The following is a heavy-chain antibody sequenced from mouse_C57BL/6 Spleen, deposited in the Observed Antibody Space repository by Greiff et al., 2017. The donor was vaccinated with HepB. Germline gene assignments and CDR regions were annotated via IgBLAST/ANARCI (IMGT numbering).Heavy chain of an antibody. D-gene: IGHD1-1*01. CDR2: IYPGNSDT. J-gene: IGHJ2*01. Sequence: VQLQQSGTVLARPGASVKMSCKTSGYTFTSYWLHWVKQRPGQGLEWIGAIYPGNSDTSYNQKFKGKAKLTAVTSASTAYMELSSLTNEDSAVYYCTRGGYYGSEDFDYWGQGTTLTVSS. CDR1: GYTFTSYW. V-gene: IGHV1-5*01. CDR3: TRGGYYGSEDFDY.